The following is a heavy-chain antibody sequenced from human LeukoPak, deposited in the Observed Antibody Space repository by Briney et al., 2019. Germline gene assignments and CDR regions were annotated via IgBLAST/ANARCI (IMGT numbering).Heavy chain of an antibody. Sequence: PSETLSLTCTVSGGSISSGGYYWRWIRQHPGKGLEWIGYIYYSGSTYYNPSLKSRVTISVDTSKNQFSLKLSSVTAADTAVYYCARDSCSGGSCCFDYWGQGTLVTVSS. V-gene: IGHV4-31*03. J-gene: IGHJ4*02. CDR3: ARDSCSGGSCCFDY. CDR1: GGSISSGGYY. CDR2: IYYSGST. D-gene: IGHD2-15*01.